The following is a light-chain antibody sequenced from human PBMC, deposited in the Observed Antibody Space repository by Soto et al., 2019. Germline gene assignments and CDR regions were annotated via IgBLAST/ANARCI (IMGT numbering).Light chain of an antibody. V-gene: IGKV3-20*01. CDR1: QSVSSSY. CDR3: QQYGSSPVFT. Sequence: EIVLTQSPGTLSLSPGERATLSCRASQSVSSSYLAWYQQKPGQAPRLLIYGASSRATGIPDRFSGSGSGTDFTLTISSLEPEDFAVYYWQQYGSSPVFTCGPGTKVDIK. CDR2: GAS. J-gene: IGKJ3*01.